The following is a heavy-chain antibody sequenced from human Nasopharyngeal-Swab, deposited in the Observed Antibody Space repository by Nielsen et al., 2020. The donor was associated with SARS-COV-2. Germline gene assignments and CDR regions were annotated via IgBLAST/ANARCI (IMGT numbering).Heavy chain of an antibody. CDR3: ARVEDPVVPSASHFDY. V-gene: IGHV3-66*01. CDR1: GFTVSSNY. J-gene: IGHJ4*02. Sequence: GESLKISCAASGFTVSSNYMSWVRQAPGKGLEWVSVIYSGGSTHYADSVKGRFTISRDNSKNTLYLQMNSLRAEDTAVYHCARVEDPVVPSASHFDYWGQGTLVTVSS. CDR2: IYSGGST. D-gene: IGHD2-2*01.